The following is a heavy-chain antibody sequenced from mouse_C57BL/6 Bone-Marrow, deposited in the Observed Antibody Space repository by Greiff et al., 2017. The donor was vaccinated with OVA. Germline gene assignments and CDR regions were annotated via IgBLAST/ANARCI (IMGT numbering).Heavy chain of an antibody. CDR1: GYSFTGYY. Sequence: VQLQPSGPELVKPGASVKISCKASGYSFTGYYMHWVKQSSEKSLEWIGEINPSTGGTSYNQKFKGKATLTVDKSSSTAYMQLKSLTSEDSAVYYCAREGAYDYEFAYWGQGTLVTVSA. V-gene: IGHV1-43*01. CDR2: INPSTGGT. D-gene: IGHD2-4*01. CDR3: AREGAYDYEFAY. J-gene: IGHJ3*01.